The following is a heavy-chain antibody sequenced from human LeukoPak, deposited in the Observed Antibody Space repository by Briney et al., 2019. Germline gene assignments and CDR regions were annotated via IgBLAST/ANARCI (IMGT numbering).Heavy chain of an antibody. Sequence: SETLSLTCSVSGYSISSGYHWGWIRQPPGKGLEWIGSLSHSGSTFYNPSLKSRITMSVETSKNQFSLKLSSVTAADTALYYCARDLSGATTFDYWGQGTLVTVSS. D-gene: IGHD1-26*01. CDR3: ARDLSGATTFDY. J-gene: IGHJ4*02. CDR2: LSHSGST. V-gene: IGHV4-38-2*02. CDR1: GYSISSGYH.